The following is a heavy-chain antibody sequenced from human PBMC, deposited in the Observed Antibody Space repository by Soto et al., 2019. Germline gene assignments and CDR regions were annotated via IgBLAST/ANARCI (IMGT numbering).Heavy chain of an antibody. CDR2: IKSNTDGGTT. CDR3: TTDSYITMIVVRVDY. D-gene: IGHD3-22*01. CDR1: GFAFSNAW. V-gene: IGHV3-15*07. Sequence: EVQLVESGGGLVKPGGSLRLSCAASGFAFSNAWINWVRQAPGKGLEWVGRIKSNTDGGTTVFAAPVRGRFAISRDDSKNMVYMQINSLNTEYTAVYYCTTDSYITMIVVRVDYWGHGTLVTVSS. J-gene: IGHJ4*01.